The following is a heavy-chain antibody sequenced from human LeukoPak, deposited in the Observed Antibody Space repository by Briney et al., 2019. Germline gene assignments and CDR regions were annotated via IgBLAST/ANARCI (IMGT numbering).Heavy chain of an antibody. J-gene: IGHJ4*02. CDR2: ISSSSSYI. D-gene: IGHD1-26*01. Sequence: GGSLRLSCAASGFTFSSYSMNWVRQAPGKGLEWVSTISSSSSYIYYADSVKGRFTISRDNAKNSLYLQMNSLRAEDTALYYCARDQGGSYREFDYWGQGTLVTVSS. V-gene: IGHV3-21*01. CDR1: GFTFSSYS. CDR3: ARDQGGSYREFDY.